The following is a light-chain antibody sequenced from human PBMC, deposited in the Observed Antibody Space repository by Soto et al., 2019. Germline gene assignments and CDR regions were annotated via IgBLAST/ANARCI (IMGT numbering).Light chain of an antibody. CDR3: SSYTSCSTVV. J-gene: IGLJ2*01. V-gene: IGLV2-14*01. CDR2: EVS. Sequence: SVLTQPASVSGSPGQSITISCTGTSSDVGGYNYVSWYQQHPGKAPKLMIYEVSNRPSGVSNRFSGSKSGNTASLTISGLQAEDEADYYCSSYTSCSTVVFGGGTKVTVL. CDR1: SSDVGGYNY.